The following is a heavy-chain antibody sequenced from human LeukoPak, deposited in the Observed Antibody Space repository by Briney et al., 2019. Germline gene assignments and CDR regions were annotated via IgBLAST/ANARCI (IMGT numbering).Heavy chain of an antibody. Sequence: SETLSLTCTVSGGSISSYYWSWIRQPPGEGLEWIGYIYTSGSTNYNPSLKSRVTISVDTSKNQFSLKLSSVTAADTAVYYCARLSSPNWGLDYWGQGTLVTVSS. D-gene: IGHD7-27*01. CDR1: GGSISSYY. CDR2: IYTSGST. V-gene: IGHV4-4*09. J-gene: IGHJ4*02. CDR3: ARLSSPNWGLDY.